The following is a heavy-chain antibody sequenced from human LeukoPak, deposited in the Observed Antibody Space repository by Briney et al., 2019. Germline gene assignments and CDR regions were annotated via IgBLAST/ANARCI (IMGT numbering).Heavy chain of an antibody. J-gene: IGHJ3*02. CDR1: GYTFTSYG. V-gene: IGHV1-18*01. CDR2: ISAYNGNT. CDR3: ARMWEPYSDAFDI. D-gene: IGHD1-26*01. Sequence: GASVKVSCKASGYTFTSYGIIWVRQAPGQGLEWMGWISAYNGNTNYEGRVTMTTDTSTSTAYMELRSLRSDDTAVYYCARMWEPYSDAFDIWGQGTMVTVSS.